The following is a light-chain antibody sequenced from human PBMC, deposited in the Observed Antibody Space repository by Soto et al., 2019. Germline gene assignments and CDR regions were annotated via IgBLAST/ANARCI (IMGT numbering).Light chain of an antibody. J-gene: IGLJ2*01. V-gene: IGLV1-44*01. Sequence: QSVLTQPPSASGTPGQRVTISCSGSSSNIGSNTVNWYQQLPGTAPKLFIYSNNQRPSGVPDRFSGSKSGTSASLAISGLQSEDEADYYCAAWDDSLNGPVVFGGGTKRTVL. CDR1: SSNIGSNT. CDR3: AAWDDSLNGPVV. CDR2: SNN.